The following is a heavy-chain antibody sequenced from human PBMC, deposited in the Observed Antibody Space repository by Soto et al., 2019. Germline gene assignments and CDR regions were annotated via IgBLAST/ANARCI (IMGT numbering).Heavy chain of an antibody. CDR1: GGSISSGGYY. Sequence: QVQLQESGPGLVKPSQTLSLTCTVSGGSISSGGYYWSWIRQHPGKVLEWIGYIYYSGSTYYNPSLKSRVTISVDTSKNQFSLKLSSVTAADTAVYYCAREKSSCYYYSFWFDPWGQGTLVTVSS. CDR3: AREKSSCYYYSFWFDP. CDR2: IYYSGST. V-gene: IGHV4-31*03. J-gene: IGHJ5*02. D-gene: IGHD3-22*01.